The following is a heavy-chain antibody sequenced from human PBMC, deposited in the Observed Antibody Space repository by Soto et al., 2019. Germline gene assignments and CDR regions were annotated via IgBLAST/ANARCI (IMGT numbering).Heavy chain of an antibody. CDR2: ISAYNGNT. CDR3: AREGSWGSYSAFDI. D-gene: IGHD1-26*01. V-gene: IGHV1-18*01. CDR1: GYTFTIYG. J-gene: IGHJ3*02. Sequence: ASLKVSCKASGYTFTIYGISWVRQAPGQGLEWMGWISAYNGNTNYAQKLQGRVTMTTDTSTSTAYMELRSLRSDDTAVYYCAREGSWGSYSAFDIWGQGTMVTVSS.